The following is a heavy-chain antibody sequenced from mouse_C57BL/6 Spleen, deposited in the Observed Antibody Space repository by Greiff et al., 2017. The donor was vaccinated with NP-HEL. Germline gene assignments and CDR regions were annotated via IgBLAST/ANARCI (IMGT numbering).Heavy chain of an antibody. CDR1: GYSITSGYY. V-gene: IGHV3-6*01. CDR2: ISYDGSN. J-gene: IGHJ1*03. CDR3: ARDDHYWYFDV. Sequence: ESGPGLVKPSQSLSLTCSVTGYSITSGYYWNWIRQFPGNKLEWMGYISYDGSNNYNPSLKNRISITRDTSKNQFFLKLNSVTTEDTATYYCARDDHYWYFDVWGTGTTVTVSS.